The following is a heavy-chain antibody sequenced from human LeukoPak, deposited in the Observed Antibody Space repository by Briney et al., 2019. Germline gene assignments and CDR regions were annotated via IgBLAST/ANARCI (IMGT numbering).Heavy chain of an antibody. CDR1: GFTFSSYG. CDR2: ISYDGSNK. V-gene: IGHV3-30*03. Sequence: PGGSLRLSCAASGFTFSSYGMHWVRQAPGKGLEWVAVISYDGSNKYYADSVKGRFTISRDNSKNTLYLQMNSLRAEDTAVYYCARVPRYCTNGVCYGGIDYWGQGTLVTVSS. J-gene: IGHJ4*02. CDR3: ARVPRYCTNGVCYGGIDY. D-gene: IGHD2-8*01.